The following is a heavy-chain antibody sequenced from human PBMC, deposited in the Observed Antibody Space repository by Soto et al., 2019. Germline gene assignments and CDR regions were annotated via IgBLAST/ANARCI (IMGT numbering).Heavy chain of an antibody. Sequence: GGSLRLSCAASGFTFSSYWMHWVRQAPGEGLVWVSRINSDGSSTSYADSVKGRFTISRDNAKNTLYLQMNSLRAEDTAVYYCARDQGVATIPNYYYYYGMDVWGQGTTVTVSS. CDR2: INSDGSST. J-gene: IGHJ6*02. CDR3: ARDQGVATIPNYYYYYGMDV. V-gene: IGHV3-74*01. CDR1: GFTFSSYW. D-gene: IGHD5-12*01.